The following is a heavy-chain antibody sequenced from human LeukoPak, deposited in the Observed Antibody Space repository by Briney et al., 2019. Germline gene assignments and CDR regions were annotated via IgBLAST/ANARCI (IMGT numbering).Heavy chain of an antibody. Sequence: SETLSLTSPVSGGSTSNYFCTWLRRSAGKGLEWSGRIHTSGSTNYNPSLKSRVSMSVDTSKNQFSLKLSSVTAADTAVYYCARDPEGHGYYFDYWGQGALVTVSS. J-gene: IGHJ4*02. CDR2: IHTSGST. D-gene: IGHD3-3*01. V-gene: IGHV4-4*07. CDR1: GGSTSNYF. CDR3: ARDPEGHGYYFDY.